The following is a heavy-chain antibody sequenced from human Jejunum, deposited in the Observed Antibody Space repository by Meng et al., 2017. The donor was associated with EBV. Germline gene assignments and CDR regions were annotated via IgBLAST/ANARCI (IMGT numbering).Heavy chain of an antibody. Sequence: QGQVRGCGPGRVKPWGTLPSTCAFSGDSIDSRNGGSWVRQSPERGLEWIGEIYYSGSTNYNPSLKSRVTILVDRSENHFSLHLSSVTAADTAVYYCVRGGDYCLVYWGQGTLVTVSS. CDR2: IYYSGST. J-gene: IGHJ4*02. CDR1: GDSIDSRNG. V-gene: IGHV4-4*02. CDR3: VRGGDYCLVY. D-gene: IGHD2-21*02.